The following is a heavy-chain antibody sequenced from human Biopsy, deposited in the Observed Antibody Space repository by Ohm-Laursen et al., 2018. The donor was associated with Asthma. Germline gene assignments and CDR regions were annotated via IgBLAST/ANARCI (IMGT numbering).Heavy chain of an antibody. Sequence: SETLSLTCTVSGASITTSPSYWSWLRLLPGKGLEWIGCIYYSGETFFNPSLKNPLFMSLDSSKNQFSLKMTSVTVAHTAVYFCARNLPGYTYGPFEDWGQGTLVTVPS. CDR2: IYYSGET. CDR1: GASITTSPSY. CDR3: ARNLPGYTYGPFED. D-gene: IGHD5-18*01. V-gene: IGHV4-31*01. J-gene: IGHJ4*02.